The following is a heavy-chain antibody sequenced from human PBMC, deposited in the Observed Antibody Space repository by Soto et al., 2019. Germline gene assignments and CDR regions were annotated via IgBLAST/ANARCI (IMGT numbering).Heavy chain of an antibody. CDR1: GESISSSSYY. J-gene: IGHJ4*02. V-gene: IGHV4-39*01. CDR3: ARQRTTVVTQAYFDH. Sequence: TLSLTCIVSGESISSSSYYWGCIRQPPGKGLEWIGSIYYSGRTYYNPSFKSRVTISIDTSKNQFSLKLSSVTATDTAVYYCARQRTTVVTQAYFDHWGQGALVTVSP. D-gene: IGHD2-21*02. CDR2: IYYSGRT.